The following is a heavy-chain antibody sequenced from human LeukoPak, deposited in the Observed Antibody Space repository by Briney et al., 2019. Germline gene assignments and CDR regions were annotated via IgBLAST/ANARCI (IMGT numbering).Heavy chain of an antibody. CDR1: GYTFISYG. J-gene: IGHJ4*02. CDR3: ARASSGWYSYPEDY. CDR2: ISAYNGNT. V-gene: IGHV1-18*01. Sequence: ASVKVSCKASGYTFISYGISWVRQAPGQGLEWMGWISAYNGNTNYAQKLQGRVTMTTDTSTGTAYMELSSLRSEDTAVYYCARASSGWYSYPEDYWGQGTPVTVSS. D-gene: IGHD6-19*01.